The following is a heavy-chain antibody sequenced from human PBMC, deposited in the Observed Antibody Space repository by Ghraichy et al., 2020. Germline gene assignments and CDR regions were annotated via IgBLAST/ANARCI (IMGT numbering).Heavy chain of an antibody. CDR2: IKSKTDGGTT. V-gene: IGHV3-15*01. D-gene: IGHD2-15*01. CDR3: TTTRACSGGSCYLYYYYGMYV. CDR1: GFTFSNAW. Sequence: GGSLSLSYAASGFTFSNAWMSWVRQAPGKGLEWVGRIKSKTDGGTTDYAAPVKGRFTISRDDSKNTLYLQMNSLKTEDTAVYYCTTTRACSGGSCYLYYYYGMYVLGQGTTVTVSS. J-gene: IGHJ6*02.